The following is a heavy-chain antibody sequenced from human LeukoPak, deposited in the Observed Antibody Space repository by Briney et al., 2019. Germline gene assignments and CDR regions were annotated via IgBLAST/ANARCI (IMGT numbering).Heavy chain of an antibody. D-gene: IGHD6-13*01. CDR2: IYYSGST. J-gene: IGHJ4*02. CDR1: GGSISSYY. CDR3: ARGGYSSSWYGGSVIDY. Sequence: SETLSLTCTVSGGSISSYYWSWIRQPPGKGLEWIGYIYYSGSTNYNPSLKSRVTISVDTSKNQFSLKLSSVTAADTAVYYCARGGYSSSWYGGSVIDYWGQGTLVTVSS. V-gene: IGHV4-59*01.